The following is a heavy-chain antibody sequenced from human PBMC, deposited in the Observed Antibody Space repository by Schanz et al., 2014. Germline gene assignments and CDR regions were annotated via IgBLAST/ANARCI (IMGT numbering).Heavy chain of an antibody. CDR3: TRDTDYHFDY. V-gene: IGHV3-33*01. CDR1: GFTFNSYG. J-gene: IGHJ4*02. D-gene: IGHD4-17*01. CDR2: IWYDGSNK. Sequence: QVQLVESGGGVVQPGRSLRLSCAASGFTFNSYGMHWVRQAPGKGLEWVAFIWYDGSNKYYADSVKGRFTISRDNSKNKMYVQMNSLRDEDTAVYYCTRDTDYHFDYWGQGTLVTVSS.